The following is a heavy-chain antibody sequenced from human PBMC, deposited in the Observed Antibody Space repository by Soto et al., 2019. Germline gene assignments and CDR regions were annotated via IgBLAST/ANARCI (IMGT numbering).Heavy chain of an antibody. Sequence: ASVKVSCKASGYRFSSDGISLVRQAPGQGLEWMGWMNPNSGNTGYAQKFQGRVTMTRNTSISTAYMELSSLRSEDTAVYYCARALVYDSSGWPRDYWGQGTLVTVSS. D-gene: IGHD3-22*01. V-gene: IGHV1-8*02. CDR1: GYRFSSDG. CDR3: ARALVYDSSGWPRDY. CDR2: MNPNSGNT. J-gene: IGHJ4*02.